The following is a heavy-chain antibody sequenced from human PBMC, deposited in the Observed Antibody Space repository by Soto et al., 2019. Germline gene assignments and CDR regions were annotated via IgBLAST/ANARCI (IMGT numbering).Heavy chain of an antibody. J-gene: IGHJ5*02. D-gene: IGHD3-16*01. V-gene: IGHV2-5*05. Sequence: QITLKESGPTLVKPTQTLTLTCTFSGFSLSTSGVGVGWIRQPPGKALEWLALIYWDDDKRYGPSLKSRLTITQDTSKNQVVLTMTNMDPVDTATYYCAPWRGRFDPWGQGTLVTVSS. CDR2: IYWDDDK. CDR3: APWRGRFDP. CDR1: GFSLSTSGVG.